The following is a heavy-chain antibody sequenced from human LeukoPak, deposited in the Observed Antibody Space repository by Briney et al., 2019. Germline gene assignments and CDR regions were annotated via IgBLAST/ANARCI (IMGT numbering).Heavy chain of an antibody. J-gene: IGHJ6*03. CDR1: GGSFSGYY. CDR2: INHSGST. D-gene: IGHD6-13*01. Sequence: SETLSLTCAVYGGSFSGYYWSWIRQPPGKGLEWIGEINHSGSTNYNPSLKSRVTISVDTSKNQFSLKLSSVTAADTAVYYCARQQLVTSYYYYYMDVWGKGTTVTISS. V-gene: IGHV4-34*01. CDR3: ARQQLVTSYYYYYMDV.